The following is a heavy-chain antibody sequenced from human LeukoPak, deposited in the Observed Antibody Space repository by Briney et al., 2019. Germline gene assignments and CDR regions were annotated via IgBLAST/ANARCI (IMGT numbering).Heavy chain of an antibody. CDR1: GGSFSGYY. D-gene: IGHD3-10*01. J-gene: IGHJ4*02. Sequence: SETLSLTCAVYGGSFSGYYWSWIRQPPGKGLEWIGEINHSGSTNYNPSLKSRVTISVDTSKNQFSLKLSSVTAADTAVYYCARQGFGESPDYWGQGTLVTVSS. CDR2: INHSGST. CDR3: ARQGFGESPDY. V-gene: IGHV4-34*01.